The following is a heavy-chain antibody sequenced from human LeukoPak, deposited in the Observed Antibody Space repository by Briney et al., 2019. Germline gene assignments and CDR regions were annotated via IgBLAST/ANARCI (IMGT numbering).Heavy chain of an antibody. V-gene: IGHV3-23*01. D-gene: IGHD3-22*01. CDR2: ISGSGGST. J-gene: IGHJ4*02. Sequence: GSLRLSCAASGFTFSSYAMSWVRQAPGKGLEWVSAISGSGGSTYYADSVKGRFTISRDNSNNTLYLQMNSLRAEDTAVYYCAKRDSSGYSAFFDYWGQGTLVTVSS. CDR1: GFTFSSYA. CDR3: AKRDSSGYSAFFDY.